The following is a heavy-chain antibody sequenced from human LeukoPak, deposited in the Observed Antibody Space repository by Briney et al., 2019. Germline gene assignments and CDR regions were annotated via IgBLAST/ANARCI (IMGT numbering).Heavy chain of an antibody. CDR1: GFTFSSYS. CDR2: IYYSGST. J-gene: IGHJ4*02. D-gene: IGHD1-26*01. V-gene: IGHV4-39*07. Sequence: GSLRLSCAASGFTFSSYSMNWVRQPPGKGLEWIGSIYYSGSTYYNPSLKSRVTISVDTSKNQFSLKLSSVTAADTAVYYCAREFFKSGSSYYFDYWGQGTLVTVSS. CDR3: AREFFKSGSSYYFDY.